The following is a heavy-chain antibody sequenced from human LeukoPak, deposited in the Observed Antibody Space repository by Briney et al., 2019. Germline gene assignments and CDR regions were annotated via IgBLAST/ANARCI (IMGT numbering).Heavy chain of an antibody. J-gene: IGHJ6*02. CDR1: GVSMSSSPYY. V-gene: IGHV4-39*01. D-gene: IGHD2-2*01. Sequence: SETLSLTCTVSGVSMSSSPYYWGWIRQPPGKGLEWIGTIYDSGNTNYNPSLRSRLTISVDTSRNQFSLKLSSVTAADTAVYYCARLSGYCGSTTCYGAYYYAMDVWGQGTTVTVSS. CDR2: IYDSGNT. CDR3: ARLSGYCGSTTCYGAYYYAMDV.